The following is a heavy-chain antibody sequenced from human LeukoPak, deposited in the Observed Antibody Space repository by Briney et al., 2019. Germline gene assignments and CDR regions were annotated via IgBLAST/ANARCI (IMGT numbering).Heavy chain of an antibody. Sequence: GGSLRLSCAASGFTFSSYAMHWVRQAPGKGLEWVAVISYDGSNKYYADSVKGRFTISRDNSKNTLYLQMNSLRAEDTAVYYCTRDWSLVGATPPFDYWGQGTLVTVSS. CDR1: GFTFSSYA. CDR2: ISYDGSNK. CDR3: TRDWSLVGATPPFDY. J-gene: IGHJ4*02. D-gene: IGHD1-26*01. V-gene: IGHV3-30*04.